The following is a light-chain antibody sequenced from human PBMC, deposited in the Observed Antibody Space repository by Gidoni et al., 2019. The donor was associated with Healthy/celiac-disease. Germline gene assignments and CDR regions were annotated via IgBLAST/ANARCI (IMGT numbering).Light chain of an antibody. CDR3: QQRSNWPPPIT. CDR2: DAS. V-gene: IGKV3-11*01. Sequence: ELVLTQSPATLSLSPGERATLSCRASQSVSSYLAWYQQKPGQAPRLLIYDASNRATGIPARFSGSGSGTDFTLTISSLEPEDFALYYCQQRSNWPPPITFXXXTRLEIK. CDR1: QSVSSY. J-gene: IGKJ5*01.